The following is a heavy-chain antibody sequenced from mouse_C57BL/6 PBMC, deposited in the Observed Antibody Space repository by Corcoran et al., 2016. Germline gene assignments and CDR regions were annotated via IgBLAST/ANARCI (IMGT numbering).Heavy chain of an antibody. J-gene: IGHJ4*01. D-gene: IGHD2-13*01. CDR2: INPNNGGT. Sequence: EVQLQQSGPELVKPGASVKISCKASGYTFTDYYMNWVKQSHGKSLEWIGDINPNNGGTSYNRKLKGKATLTVDKSSSTAYMELSSLTSEDSAVYYCARCDGAYAMDYWGQGTAVTVSS. CDR1: GYTFTDYY. CDR3: ARCDGAYAMDY. V-gene: IGHV1-26*01.